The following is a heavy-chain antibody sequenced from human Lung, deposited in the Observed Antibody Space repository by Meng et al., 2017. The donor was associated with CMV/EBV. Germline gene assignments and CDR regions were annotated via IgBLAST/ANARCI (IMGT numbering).Heavy chain of an antibody. J-gene: IGHJ6*02. Sequence: SXRLXXTASGFTFGGYAMSWVRQAPGKGLEWVGFIRSKAYGGTTEYAASVKGRFTISRDDSKSIAYLQMNSLKTEDTAVYYCSITGEPNYYYYYGMDVWGQGXTVTVSS. V-gene: IGHV3-49*04. D-gene: IGHD7-27*01. CDR1: GFTFGGYA. CDR3: SITGEPNYYYYYGMDV. CDR2: IRSKAYGGTT.